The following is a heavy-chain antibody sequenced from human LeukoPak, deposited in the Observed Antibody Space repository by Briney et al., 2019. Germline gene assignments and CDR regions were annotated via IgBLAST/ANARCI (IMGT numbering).Heavy chain of an antibody. V-gene: IGHV1-18*01. CDR3: VRDPSNSSGHYPYFDY. D-gene: IGHD3-22*01. Sequence: ASVKVSCKASGYTFTNYAISWVRQAPGQGLEWMGWISGYNGDTKFAQKFQGRVTMSTDTSTSTAYMELRSLRSDDTAVYYCVRDPSNSSGHYPYFDYWGQGALVTVSS. CDR2: ISGYNGDT. CDR1: GYTFTNYA. J-gene: IGHJ4*02.